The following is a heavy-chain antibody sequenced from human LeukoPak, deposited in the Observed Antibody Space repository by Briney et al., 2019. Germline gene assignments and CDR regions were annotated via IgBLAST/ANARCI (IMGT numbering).Heavy chain of an antibody. D-gene: IGHD6-13*01. J-gene: IGHJ3*02. CDR1: GGSFSGYY. CDR2: INHSGST. CDR3: ARGKSWYHRDNAFDI. Sequence: KPSETPSLTCAVYGGSFSGYYWSWIRQPPGKGLEWIGEINHSGSTNYNPSLKSRVTISVDTSKNQFSLKLSSVTAADTAVYYCARGKSWYHRDNAFDIWGQGTMVTVSS. V-gene: IGHV4-34*01.